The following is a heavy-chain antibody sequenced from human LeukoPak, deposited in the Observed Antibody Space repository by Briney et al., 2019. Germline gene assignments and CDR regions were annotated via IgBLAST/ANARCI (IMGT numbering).Heavy chain of an antibody. V-gene: IGHV4-59*01. Sequence: PSETLSLTCTVSGGSIRSYHWSWIRQPPGKRLEWIGYIYDSGSTNYNPSLKSRATISIDTSKNQFSLKLSSVTAADTAVYYCAREAYCGGDCYSGFDYWGQGTLVTVSS. D-gene: IGHD2-21*02. J-gene: IGHJ4*02. CDR3: AREAYCGGDCYSGFDY. CDR1: GGSIRSYH. CDR2: IYDSGST.